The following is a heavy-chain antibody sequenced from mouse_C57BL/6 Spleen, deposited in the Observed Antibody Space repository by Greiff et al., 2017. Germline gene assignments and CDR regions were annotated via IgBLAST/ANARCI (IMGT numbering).Heavy chain of an antibody. CDR3: AQSVIYYDSYAMDY. J-gene: IGHJ4*01. V-gene: IGHV2-5*01. Sequence: QVQLQQSGPGLVQPSPSLSITCTASGFSLTSYGVHWVRQSPGKGLEWLGVIWRGGSTDYNAAFMSRLSITKNNSKSQVFFKMNSLQADDTAIYYCAQSVIYYDSYAMDYWGQGTSVTVSS. CDR2: IWRGGST. CDR1: GFSLTSYG. D-gene: IGHD2-4*01.